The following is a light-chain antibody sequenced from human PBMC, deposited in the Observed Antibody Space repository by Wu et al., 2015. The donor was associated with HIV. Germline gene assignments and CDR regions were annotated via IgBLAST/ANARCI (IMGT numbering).Light chain of an antibody. CDR2: AAS. CDR1: QGISNS. Sequence: DIQMTQSPSSLSASGGDRVTITCRASQGISNSLAWYQQKPGKAPKLLLSAASRLESGVPSRFSGSGSGTEFTLTISTLQPDDSATYYCQQYNSYPWTFAQGTKVEIK. J-gene: IGKJ1*01. CDR3: QQYNSYPWT. V-gene: IGKV1-NL1*01.